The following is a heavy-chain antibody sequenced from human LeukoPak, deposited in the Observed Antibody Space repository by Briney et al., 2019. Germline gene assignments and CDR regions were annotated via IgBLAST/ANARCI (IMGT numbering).Heavy chain of an antibody. CDR2: VKKDGSEK. D-gene: IGHD6-19*01. CDR3: AREGGNGWYSGWFDP. V-gene: IGHV3-7*01. Sequence: GRSLRLSCAASGFTFSSYWMSWVRQAPGKGLEWVANVKKDGSEKKYVDSVKGRFTISRDNAENLLYLEMNSLRAEDTAVYYCAREGGNGWYSGWFDPWGQGILVTVSS. J-gene: IGHJ5*02. CDR1: GFTFSSYW.